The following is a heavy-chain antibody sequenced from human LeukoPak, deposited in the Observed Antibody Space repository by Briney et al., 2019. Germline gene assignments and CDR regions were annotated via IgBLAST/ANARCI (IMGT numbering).Heavy chain of an antibody. V-gene: IGHV3-23*01. D-gene: IGHD3-22*01. Sequence: PGGSLRLSCAASGFTFRSYAMTWVRQAPGKGLEWVSTITGSGGSTYYADSVKGRFTISRDNSKNTLYLQMGSLRAEDMAVYYCARGAVVVTNYFDFWGQGTLVTVSS. CDR3: ARGAVVVTNYFDF. J-gene: IGHJ4*02. CDR2: ITGSGGST. CDR1: GFTFRSYA.